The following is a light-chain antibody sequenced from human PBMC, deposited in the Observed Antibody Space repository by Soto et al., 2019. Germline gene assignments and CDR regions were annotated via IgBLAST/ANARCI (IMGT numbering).Light chain of an antibody. CDR1: SANVGSYP. V-gene: IGLV1-44*01. Sequence: QSVLTQPPSGSGTPGQRVIISCSGSSANVGSYPVNWYQHLPGAAPRLLMYTNNQRPSGVPDRFSGSKSGTSAPLAISGLQTEDEADYYCAAWDDSLTGRSVFATGPKANVL. CDR2: TNN. J-gene: IGLJ1*01. CDR3: AAWDDSLTGRSV.